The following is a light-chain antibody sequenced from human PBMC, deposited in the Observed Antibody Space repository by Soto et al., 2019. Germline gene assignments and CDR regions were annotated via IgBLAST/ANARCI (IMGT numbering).Light chain of an antibody. CDR1: SSNIGSNY. Sequence: QSALTQPPSASGTPGQRVTISCSGSSSNIGSNYVYWYQQLPGTAPKLLIYRNNQRPSGVPDRFSGSKSGTSASLAISGLRSEDEDDYYCAAWDDSLSSCVFGTGTKAAV. CDR3: AAWDDSLSSCV. CDR2: RNN. J-gene: IGLJ1*01. V-gene: IGLV1-47*01.